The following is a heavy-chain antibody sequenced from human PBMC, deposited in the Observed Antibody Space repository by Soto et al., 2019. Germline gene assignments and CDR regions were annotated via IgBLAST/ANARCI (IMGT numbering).Heavy chain of an antibody. CDR2: ISYDGSNK. V-gene: IGHV3-30-3*01. CDR1: GFTFSSYA. J-gene: IGHJ6*02. Sequence: PGGSLRLSCAASGFTFSSYAMHWVRQAPGKGLEWVAVISYDGSNKYYADSVKGRFTISRDNSKNTLYLQMNSLRAEDTAVYYCARDYYRFNSGYGFSMDFWGQGTTVSVSS. CDR3: ARDYYRFNSGYGFSMDF. D-gene: IGHD5-12*01.